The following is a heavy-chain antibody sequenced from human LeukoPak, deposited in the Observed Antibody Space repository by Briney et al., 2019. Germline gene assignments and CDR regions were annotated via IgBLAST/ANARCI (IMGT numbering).Heavy chain of an antibody. CDR1: GFTFSKYG. CDR2: ISYDGNNK. J-gene: IGHJ3*02. D-gene: IGHD1-26*01. V-gene: IGHV3-30*18. CDR3: AKGVRGSYVDAFDI. Sequence: PGRSLRLSCVTTGFTFSKYGMHWFRQAPGKGLEWVAVISYDGNNKYYADSVKGRFTISRDNSKNTLYLQMNSLRAEDTAVYYCAKGVRGSYVDAFDIWGQGTMVTVSS.